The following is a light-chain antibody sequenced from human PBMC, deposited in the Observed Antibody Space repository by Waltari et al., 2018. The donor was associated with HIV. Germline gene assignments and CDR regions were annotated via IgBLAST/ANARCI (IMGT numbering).Light chain of an antibody. Sequence: QAVVTQEPSLTVSPGGTVTLTCGSSTGAVTSGNHPYGFQQKPGQAPRTLIYETNNNHSWTPARFSGSLLGGKAALTLSGAQPEDEATYYCLLSYAGARPVVFGGGTQLTVL. CDR2: ETN. CDR1: TGAVTSGNH. V-gene: IGLV7-46*01. J-gene: IGLJ2*01. CDR3: LLSYAGARPVV.